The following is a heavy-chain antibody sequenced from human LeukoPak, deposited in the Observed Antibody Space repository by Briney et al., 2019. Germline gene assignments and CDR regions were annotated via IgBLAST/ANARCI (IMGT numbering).Heavy chain of an antibody. CDR2: MNPNSGNT. Sequence: GASVKVSCKASGYTFTSYDINWVRQATGQGLEWMGWMNPNSGNTGYAQKFQGRVTMTRNTSISAAYMELSSLRSEDTAVYYCARGTDENWSGQGDYWGQGTLVTVSS. V-gene: IGHV1-8*02. D-gene: IGHD3-3*01. J-gene: IGHJ4*02. CDR3: ARGTDENWSGQGDY. CDR1: GYTFTSYD.